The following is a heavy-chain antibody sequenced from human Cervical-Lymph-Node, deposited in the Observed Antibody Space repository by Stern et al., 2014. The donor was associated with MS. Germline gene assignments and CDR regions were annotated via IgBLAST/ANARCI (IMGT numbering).Heavy chain of an antibody. V-gene: IGHV3-21*01. CDR1: GFTFSSYS. D-gene: IGHD3-10*01. CDR2: ISSSSSYI. Sequence: EDQLVESGGGLVKPGGSLRLSCAASGFTFSSYSMNWVRQAPGKGLEWVSSISSSSSYIYYADSVKGRFTISRDNAKNSLYLQMNSLRAEDTAVYYCASSAGDGYFYYYGMDVWGQGTTVTVSS. J-gene: IGHJ6*02. CDR3: ASSAGDGYFYYYGMDV.